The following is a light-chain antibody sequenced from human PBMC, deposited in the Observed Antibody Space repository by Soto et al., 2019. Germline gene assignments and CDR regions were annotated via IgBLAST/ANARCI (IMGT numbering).Light chain of an antibody. CDR1: QSVSSNF. J-gene: IGKJ1*01. Sequence: EIVLTQSPGTLSLSPGERATLSCRVSQSVSSNFLAWYQQKPGQSPRLLIYGASSRATGIPDRFTGSGSGTDFTLTISRLEPEDFAVYYCQQYSSSPRTFGQGTKVEVK. V-gene: IGKV3-20*01. CDR2: GAS. CDR3: QQYSSSPRT.